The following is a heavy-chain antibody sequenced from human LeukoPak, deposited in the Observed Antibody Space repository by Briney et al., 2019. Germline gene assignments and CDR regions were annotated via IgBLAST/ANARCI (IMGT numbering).Heavy chain of an antibody. CDR1: GYSFTTYW. V-gene: IGHV5-51*01. D-gene: IGHD2-2*01. CDR2: IYPGDSDT. Sequence: GESLKISCKGSGYSFTTYWIAWVRQMPGKGLEWVGIIYPGDSDTRYSPSFQGQVTISADKSINTAYLQWSSLKASDTAIYYCARRYFSSTTGRGDFDYWAQGALVPVSS. CDR3: ARRYFSSTTGRGDFDY. J-gene: IGHJ4*02.